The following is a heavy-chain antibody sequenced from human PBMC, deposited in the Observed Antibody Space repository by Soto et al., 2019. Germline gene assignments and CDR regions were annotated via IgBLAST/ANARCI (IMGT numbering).Heavy chain of an antibody. CDR2: IKQDGSEK. Sequence: GGSLRLSCAASGFTFSSYWMSWVRQAPGKGLEWVANIKQDGSEKYYVDSVKGRFTISRDNAKNSLYLQMNSLRAEDTAVYYCARDSGEGQWLVYYFDYWGQGTLVTVSS. J-gene: IGHJ4*02. D-gene: IGHD6-19*01. CDR3: ARDSGEGQWLVYYFDY. CDR1: GFTFSSYW. V-gene: IGHV3-7*01.